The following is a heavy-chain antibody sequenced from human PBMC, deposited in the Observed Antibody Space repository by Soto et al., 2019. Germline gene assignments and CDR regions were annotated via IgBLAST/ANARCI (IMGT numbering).Heavy chain of an antibody. Sequence: GASVKVSCKASGFTFTSSAVQWVRQARGQRLEWIGWIVVGSGNTNYAQKFQERVTITRDMSTSTAYMELSSLRSEDTAVYYCAAVYYDILTGYSHPCYFDYWGQGTLVTVSS. CDR2: IVVGSGNT. D-gene: IGHD3-9*01. J-gene: IGHJ4*02. CDR1: GFTFTSSA. CDR3: AAVYYDILTGYSHPCYFDY. V-gene: IGHV1-58*01.